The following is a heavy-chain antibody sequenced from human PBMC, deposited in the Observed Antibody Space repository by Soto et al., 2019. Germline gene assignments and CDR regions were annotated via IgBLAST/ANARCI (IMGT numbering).Heavy chain of an antibody. CDR3: ARDTGYDHDAFGI. V-gene: IGHV1-46*01. Sequence: QVQLVQSGAEVKKPGASVKVSCKASGYSFITSYHMHWVRQAPGQGLEWMGIINPTGSMTRYSQKFQGRLTMTRDTSTATDYMELSNLTSEDTAVYFCARDTGYDHDAFGIWGQGTRVTVSS. D-gene: IGHD5-12*01. CDR1: GYSFITSYH. J-gene: IGHJ3*02. CDR2: INPTGSMT.